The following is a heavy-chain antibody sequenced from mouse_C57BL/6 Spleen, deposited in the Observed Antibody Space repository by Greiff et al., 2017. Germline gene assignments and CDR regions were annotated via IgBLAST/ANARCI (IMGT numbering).Heavy chain of an antibody. CDR3: ARTSTVDYFDY. CDR2: IYPGSGNT. Sequence: QVQLQQSGPELVKPGASVKISCKASGYSFTSYYIHWVKQRPGQGLAWIGWIYPGSGNTKYNEKFKGKATLTADTSSSTAYMQLSSLTSEYSAVYYCARTSTVDYFDYWGQGTTLTVSS. J-gene: IGHJ2*01. CDR1: GYSFTSYY. V-gene: IGHV1-66*01. D-gene: IGHD1-1*01.